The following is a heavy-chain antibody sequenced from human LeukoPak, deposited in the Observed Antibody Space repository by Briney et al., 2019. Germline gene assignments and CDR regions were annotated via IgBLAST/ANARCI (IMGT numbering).Heavy chain of an antibody. J-gene: IGHJ3*02. V-gene: IGHV1-69*04. CDR1: GGTFSSYA. CDR2: IIPILGIA. CDR3: ARDYPYLYDPPTDAFDI. D-gene: IGHD3-22*01. Sequence: GASVKVSCKASGGTFSSYAISWVRQAPGQGLEWMGRIIPILGIANYAQKFQGRVTITADKSTSTAYMELSSLRSEDTAVYYCARDYPYLYDPPTDAFDIWGQGTMVTVSS.